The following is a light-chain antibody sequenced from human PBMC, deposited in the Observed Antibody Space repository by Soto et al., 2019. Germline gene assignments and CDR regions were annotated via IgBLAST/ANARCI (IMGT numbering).Light chain of an antibody. CDR3: SSYAGNNSPYV. CDR1: ISDVGGYNY. Sequence: QSALTQPPSASGSPGQSVTISCTGTISDVGGYNYVSWYQQHPGKAPKLMVYDVSKRPSGVPDRFSGSKSGNTASLTVSGLQAEDEADYYCSSYAGNNSPYVFGTGTKVTVL. V-gene: IGLV2-8*01. J-gene: IGLJ1*01. CDR2: DVS.